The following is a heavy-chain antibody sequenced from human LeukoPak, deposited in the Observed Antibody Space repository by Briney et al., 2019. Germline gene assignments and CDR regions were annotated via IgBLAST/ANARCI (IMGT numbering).Heavy chain of an antibody. V-gene: IGHV4-34*01. CDR1: GGSFSGYY. Sequence: PSETLSLTCAVYGGSFSGYYWSWIRQPPGKGLEWIGEIYHSGSTNYNPSLKSRVTISVDKSKNQFSLKLSSVTAADTAVYYCARDDYGDPAGAFDIWGQGTMVTVSS. J-gene: IGHJ3*02. CDR2: IYHSGST. D-gene: IGHD4-17*01. CDR3: ARDDYGDPAGAFDI.